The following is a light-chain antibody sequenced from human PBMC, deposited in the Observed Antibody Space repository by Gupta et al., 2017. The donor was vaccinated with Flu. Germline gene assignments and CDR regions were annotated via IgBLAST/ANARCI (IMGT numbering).Light chain of an antibody. J-gene: IGLJ2*01. V-gene: IGLV3-21*02. CDR2: NDV. Sequence: GQAARITCGGDNIGRKSVHWYQQRPGQAPVLVVDNDVDRPSGIPERFAGSNSGNTATLTLSRVEAGDEADYYCQVWDGSRDHVVFGGGTKLTVL. CDR3: QVWDGSRDHVV. CDR1: NIGRKS.